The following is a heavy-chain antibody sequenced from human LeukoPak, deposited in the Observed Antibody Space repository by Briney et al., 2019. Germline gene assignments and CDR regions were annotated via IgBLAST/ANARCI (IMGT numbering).Heavy chain of an antibody. D-gene: IGHD5-24*01. CDR2: ISSSGTTM. Sequence: GGSLRLSCAASGFTFSDYYMNWIRQAPGKGLEWISYISSSGTTMYYADSVKGRFTISRDNAKNSLYLQMNSLRAEDTAVYYCARVTAGYNSFADYWGQGTLVTVSS. CDR3: ARVTAGYNSFADY. CDR1: GFTFSDYY. J-gene: IGHJ4*02. V-gene: IGHV3-11*01.